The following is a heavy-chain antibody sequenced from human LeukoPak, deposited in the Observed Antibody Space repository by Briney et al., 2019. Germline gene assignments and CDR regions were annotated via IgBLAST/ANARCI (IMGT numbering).Heavy chain of an antibody. Sequence: SQTLSLTCAIPGDSVSSNSAAWNWIRQSPSRGLEWLGRTYYRSKLYNDYAVSVKSRITINPDTSKNQFSLQLNSVTPEDTAVYYCARDGGIAAAGTWYFDYWGQGTLVTVSS. CDR2: TYYRSKLYN. V-gene: IGHV6-1*01. CDR1: GDSVSSNSAA. J-gene: IGHJ4*02. D-gene: IGHD6-13*01. CDR3: ARDGGIAAAGTWYFDY.